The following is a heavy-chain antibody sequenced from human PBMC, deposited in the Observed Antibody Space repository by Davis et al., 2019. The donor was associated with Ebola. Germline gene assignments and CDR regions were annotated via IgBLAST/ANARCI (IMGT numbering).Heavy chain of an antibody. J-gene: IGHJ6*01. D-gene: IGHD3-10*01. Sequence: AASVTVSCKASGYTFTNYAINWVRQATGQGLEWMGWMNPNSGDTGYAQKFQGRVTMTRNTSISTAYMVLSSLRSEETAVYYCTREGTGDGFIYYYGMDVWGQGTTVTLSS. V-gene: IGHV1-8*01. CDR3: TREGTGDGFIYYYGMDV. CDR1: GYTFTNYA. CDR2: MNPNSGDT.